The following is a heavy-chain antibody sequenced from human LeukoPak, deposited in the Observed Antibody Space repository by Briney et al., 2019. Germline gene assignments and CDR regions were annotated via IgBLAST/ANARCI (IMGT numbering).Heavy chain of an antibody. V-gene: IGHV4-59*08. CDR2: FHYSVST. CDR3: ARLGQTNAFDI. D-gene: IGHD3-16*01. J-gene: IGHJ3*02. CDR1: GGPISNYY. Sequence: PAETLSLTCTVSGGPISNYYWSWIRQPPGKGLECIGYFHYSVSTNYNPSLESRVTISVDTSKNQFSLKLTSVTAADTAVYYCARLGQTNAFDIWGQGTMVTVSS.